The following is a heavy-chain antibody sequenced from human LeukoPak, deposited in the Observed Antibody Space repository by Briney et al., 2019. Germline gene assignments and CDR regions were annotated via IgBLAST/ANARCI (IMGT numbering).Heavy chain of an antibody. CDR2: INHSGST. V-gene: IGHV4-34*01. CDR3: ARKYSSSRHRRYYGMDV. D-gene: IGHD6-13*01. CDR1: GGSFSGYY. Sequence: PSETLSLTCTVSGGSFSGYYWSWIRQPPGKGLEWIGEINHSGSTNYNPSLKSRVTISVDTSKNQFSLKLSSVTAADTAVYYCARKYSSSRHRRYYGMDVWGQGTTVTVSS. J-gene: IGHJ6*02.